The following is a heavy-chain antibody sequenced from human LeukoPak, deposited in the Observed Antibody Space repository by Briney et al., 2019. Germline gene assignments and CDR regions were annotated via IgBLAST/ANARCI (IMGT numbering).Heavy chain of an antibody. D-gene: IGHD3-16*01. CDR3: ARDLYGDYFDY. V-gene: IGHV1-3*01. J-gene: IGHJ4*02. Sequence: GASVNVSFKASGYTFSRYGMHWVRQAPGQSLEWMGWLNAGNENTKYSQKFQGRVSITRDTSASTAYMELSSLTSEDTAVYYCARDLYGDYFDYWGQGTLVTVSS. CDR1: GYTFSRYG. CDR2: LNAGNENT.